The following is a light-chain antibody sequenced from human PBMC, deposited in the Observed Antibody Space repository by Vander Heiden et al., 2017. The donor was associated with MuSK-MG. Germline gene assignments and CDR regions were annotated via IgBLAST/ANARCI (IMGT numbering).Light chain of an antibody. J-gene: IGLJ2*01. CDR1: ELGDRY. V-gene: IGLV3-1*01. Sequence: SYELTQPPSVSVSPGQTASITCSGDELGDRYASWYQQKPGQSPVLVSYQDTKRPSGIPERFSGSNSGNTATLTISGTQAMDEADYYCQAWDTFGGGTKLTVL. CDR2: QDT. CDR3: QAWDT.